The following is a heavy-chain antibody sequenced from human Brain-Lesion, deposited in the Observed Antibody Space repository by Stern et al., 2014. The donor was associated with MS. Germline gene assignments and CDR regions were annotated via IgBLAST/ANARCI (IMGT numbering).Heavy chain of an antibody. D-gene: IGHD4-17*01. CDR2: IYSSGST. V-gene: IGHV4-39*01. CDR1: GGSINTNNYY. Sequence: QLQLQESGPGLVKPSETLSLTCTVSGGSINTNNYYWGWIRQPPGKGLEWIGNIYSSGSTFYSPSLKSRVTMSVDTSTNPFSLQLSSVPAADTAVYYCARTGDDFGDYSLSYWGQGTLVTVSS. CDR3: ARTGDDFGDYSLSY. J-gene: IGHJ4*02.